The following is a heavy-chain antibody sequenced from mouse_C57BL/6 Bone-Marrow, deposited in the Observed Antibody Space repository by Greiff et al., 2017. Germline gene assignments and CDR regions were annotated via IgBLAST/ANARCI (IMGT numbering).Heavy chain of an antibody. V-gene: IGHV1-69*01. CDR1: GYTFTSYW. CDR3: ASDGGSYNYARDY. CDR2: IDPSASYT. J-gene: IGHJ4*01. D-gene: IGHD1-1*02. Sequence: QVQLQQPGAELVMPGASVKLSCKASGYTFTSYWMHWVKQRPGQGLEWIGEIDPSASYTNYNQKFKGKSTLTVDKSSSTAYMQLSSLTSEDSAVYYCASDGGSYNYARDYWGQGTSVTVSS.